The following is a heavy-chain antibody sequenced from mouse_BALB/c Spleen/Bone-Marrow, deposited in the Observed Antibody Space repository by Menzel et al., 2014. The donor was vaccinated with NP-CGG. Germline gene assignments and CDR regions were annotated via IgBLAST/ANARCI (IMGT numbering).Heavy chain of an antibody. CDR2: IDPSDSYT. V-gene: IGHV1-69*02. J-gene: IGHJ1*01. CDR1: GYTFTSYW. D-gene: IGHD2-4*01. Sequence: QVQLQQSGAELVKPGASVKLSCKASGYTFTSYWMHWVKQRPGQGLEWIGEIDPSDSYTNYNQKFKGKATLTVDKSSSTAYMQLSSLTSEDSAVYYCARSRGYYDYWYFDVWGAGTTVTASS. CDR3: ARSRGYYDYWYFDV.